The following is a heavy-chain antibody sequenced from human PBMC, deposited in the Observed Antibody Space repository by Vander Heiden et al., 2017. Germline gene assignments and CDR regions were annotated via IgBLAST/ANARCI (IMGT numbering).Heavy chain of an antibody. CDR1: GGTFSRYA. J-gene: IGHJ3*02. CDR3: ARQNGQQLSKGDAFDI. D-gene: IGHD6-13*01. CDR2: IIPILGTA. V-gene: IGHV1-69*01. Sequence: HVQPVQSGPEVKKPGSSVQVSCKASGGTFSRYAIHWVRQDPGQGLEWMGGIIPILGTANYAQKLQGRVTITADESTSTAYMELSSLRSEDTAVYYCARQNGQQLSKGDAFDIWGQGTMVTVSS.